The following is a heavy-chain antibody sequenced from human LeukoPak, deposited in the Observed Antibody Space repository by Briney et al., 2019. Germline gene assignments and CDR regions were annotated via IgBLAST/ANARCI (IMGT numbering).Heavy chain of an antibody. CDR1: GGSFSGYY. CDR2: INHSGST. J-gene: IGHJ4*02. D-gene: IGHD3-3*01. V-gene: IGHV4-34*01. Sequence: PSETLSLTCAVYGGSFSGYYWSWIRQPPGKGLEWIGEINHSGSTNYNPSLKSRVTISVGTSKNQFSLKLSSVTAADTAVYYCARATFWSGQTFDYWGQGTLVTVSS. CDR3: ARATFWSGQTFDY.